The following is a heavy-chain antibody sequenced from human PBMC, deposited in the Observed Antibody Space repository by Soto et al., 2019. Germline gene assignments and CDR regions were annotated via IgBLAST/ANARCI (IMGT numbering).Heavy chain of an antibody. D-gene: IGHD6-25*01. CDR1: GFTFSSYA. Sequence: EVQLLESGGGLVQPGGSLRLSCAASGFTFSSYAMSWVRQAPGKGLEWVSAISGSGGRTYYADSVKGRFTISRDNSDNTLYLHMNSLRAQDTSVYYCANAPEARPWGAFDIWGQGTMVTVSS. CDR2: ISGSGGRT. J-gene: IGHJ3*02. CDR3: ANAPEARPWGAFDI. V-gene: IGHV3-23*01.